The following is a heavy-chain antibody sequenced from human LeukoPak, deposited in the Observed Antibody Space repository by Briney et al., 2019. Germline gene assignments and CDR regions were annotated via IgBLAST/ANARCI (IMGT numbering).Heavy chain of an antibody. Sequence: GGSLRLSCAASGFTFNIYAMHWVRQAPGKGLEWVAVISYDGSKTYYADSVKGRFTISRDNSKNTLYLQMNSLRAEDTALYYCARTMYITGSPDFDYWGQGPLVTVSS. J-gene: IGHJ4*02. CDR3: ARTMYITGSPDFDY. D-gene: IGHD3-10*01. V-gene: IGHV3-30-3*01. CDR2: ISYDGSKT. CDR1: GFTFNIYA.